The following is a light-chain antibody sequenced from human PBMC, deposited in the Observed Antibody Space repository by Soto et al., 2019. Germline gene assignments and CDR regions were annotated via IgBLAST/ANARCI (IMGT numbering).Light chain of an antibody. V-gene: IGLV1-36*01. CDR1: SSNIGNNA. J-gene: IGLJ1*01. CDR3: AAWDDSLNGYV. CDR2: YDN. Sequence: QSVLTQPPSVSEAPRQRVTTSCSGSSSNIGNNAVNWYQQLPGKAPKLLMFYDNLLPSGVSDRFSGSKSGTSASLAISGLQSEDEADYYCAAWDDSLNGYVFGTGTRSPS.